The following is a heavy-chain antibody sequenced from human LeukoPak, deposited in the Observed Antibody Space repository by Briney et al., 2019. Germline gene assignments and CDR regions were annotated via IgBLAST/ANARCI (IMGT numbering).Heavy chain of an antibody. CDR3: AKSPEGVRNY. V-gene: IGHV3-21*01. J-gene: IGHJ4*02. CDR1: GFTFRDYT. Sequence: GGSLRLSCAASGFTFRDYTMNWVRQAPGKGLEWVSAISKSGTYIKYADSVKGRFTVSRDNAKNSLFLQMNSLRVEDTAVYYCAKSPEGVRNYWGQGTLVTVSS. D-gene: IGHD2-2*01. CDR2: ISKSGTYI.